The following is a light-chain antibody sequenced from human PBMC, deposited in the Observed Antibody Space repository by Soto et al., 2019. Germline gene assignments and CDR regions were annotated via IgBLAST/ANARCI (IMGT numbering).Light chain of an antibody. CDR1: SGHSSYA. CDR3: QTWGTGFQV. V-gene: IGLV4-69*01. CDR2: LNNDGSH. J-gene: IGLJ2*01. Sequence: QSVLTQSPSASASLGASVKLTCTLSSGHSSYAIAWHQMQPGKGPRYLMDLNNDGSHTKGDGIPDRFSGSSSGAERYLIISSLQSEDEADYYCQTWGTGFQVFGGGTQLT.